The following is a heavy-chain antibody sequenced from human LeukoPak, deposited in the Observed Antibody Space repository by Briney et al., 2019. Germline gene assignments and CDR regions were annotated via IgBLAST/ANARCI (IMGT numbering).Heavy chain of an antibody. CDR1: GFTISSNY. V-gene: IGHV3-66*01. Sequence: TGGSLRLSCAASGFTISSNYMSWVRQPPGKGLEWVSVIHAGESTYYADSVKGRFTISRDNSKNTLYLQMNNLRAEDTAVYYCASYSSGWPARSYDYWGQGTLVTVSS. CDR3: ASYSSGWPARSYDY. CDR2: IHAGEST. J-gene: IGHJ4*02. D-gene: IGHD6-19*01.